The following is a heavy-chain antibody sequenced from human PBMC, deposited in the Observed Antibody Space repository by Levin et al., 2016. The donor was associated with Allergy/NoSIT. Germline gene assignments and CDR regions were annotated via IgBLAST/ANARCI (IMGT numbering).Heavy chain of an antibody. CDR3: ARVLRYFDWLSSYYFDY. CDR2: IKQDGSEK. V-gene: IGHV3-7*01. J-gene: IGHJ4*02. Sequence: WIRQPPGKGLEWVANIKQDGSEKYYVDSVKGRFTISRDNAKNSLYLQMNSLRAEDTAVYYCARVLRYFDWLSSYYFDYWGQGTLVTVSS. D-gene: IGHD3-9*01.